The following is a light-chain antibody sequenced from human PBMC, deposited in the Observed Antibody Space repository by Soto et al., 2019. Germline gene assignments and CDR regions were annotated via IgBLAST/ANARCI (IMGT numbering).Light chain of an antibody. J-gene: IGKJ3*01. CDR1: QSVLYSSNNKNY. V-gene: IGKV4-1*01. CDR3: NDYYGAPLFT. CDR2: WAS. Sequence: DIVLTQSPDSLAVSLGERATINCKSSQSVLYSSNNKNYLAWYQQKPGQHPKLIIYWASTRESGVPDRFSGSGSGTDCPLTISSRQAEDGADYCANDYYGAPLFTCGPGIKVDIK.